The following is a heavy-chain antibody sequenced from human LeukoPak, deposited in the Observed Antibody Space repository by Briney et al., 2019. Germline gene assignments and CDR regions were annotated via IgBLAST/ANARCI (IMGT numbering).Heavy chain of an antibody. V-gene: IGHV6-1*01. CDR3: ARGGFGLPVSLFDS. CDR1: GDSVSRDSAA. Sequence: SQTLSLTCAISGDSVSRDSAAWNWIRQSPSSGLEWLGSTYYRSKWYYDYTVSMRGRLTINQDTSKNQFALQLTFVTPEDTAVYYCARGGFGLPVSLFDSWGQGTLVTVSS. J-gene: IGHJ5*01. D-gene: IGHD5/OR15-5a*01. CDR2: TYYRSKWYY.